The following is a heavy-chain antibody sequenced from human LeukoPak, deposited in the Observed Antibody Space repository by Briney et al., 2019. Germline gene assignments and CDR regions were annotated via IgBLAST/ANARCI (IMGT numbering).Heavy chain of an antibody. V-gene: IGHV1-2*04. CDR1: GYTFTGYY. D-gene: IGHD6-19*01. CDR3: ARERIAVAGTTYYYYYGMDV. CDR2: INPNSGGT. Sequence: ASVKVSCKASGYTFTGYYMHWVRQAPGQGLEWMGWINPNSGGTNYAQKFQGWVTMTRDTSISTAYMELSRLRSDDTAVYYCARERIAVAGTTYYYYYGMDVWGQGTTATVSS. J-gene: IGHJ6*02.